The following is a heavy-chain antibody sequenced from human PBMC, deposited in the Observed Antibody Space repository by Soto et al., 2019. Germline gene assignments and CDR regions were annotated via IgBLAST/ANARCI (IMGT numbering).Heavy chain of an antibody. D-gene: IGHD4-4*01. Sequence: QVQLQESGPGLVEASETLSLTCTVSGDSLGSYYWSWIRQPPGKGLEWIGYVFYTGRANYNASLKGRVSISLDTSNFQFSLKLSSVTAADTAVYYCARDGDGRMTTNPYYYNGMDVWGPGTTVTVSS. V-gene: IGHV4-59*01. J-gene: IGHJ6*02. CDR3: ARDGDGRMTTNPYYYNGMDV. CDR1: GDSLGSYY. CDR2: VFYTGRA.